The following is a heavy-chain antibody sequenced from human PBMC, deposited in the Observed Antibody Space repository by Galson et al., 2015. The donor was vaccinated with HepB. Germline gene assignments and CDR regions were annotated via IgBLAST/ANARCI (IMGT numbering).Heavy chain of an antibody. D-gene: IGHD3-10*01. V-gene: IGHV3-23*01. CDR2: ISGSGGST. CDR3: AKDSRWFGELFYY. CDR1: GFTFSSYA. J-gene: IGHJ4*02. Sequence: SLRLSCAASGFTFSSYAMSWVRQAPGKGLEWVSAISGSGGSTYYADSVKGRFTISRDNSRNTLYLQMNSLRAEDTAVYYCAKDSRWFGELFYYWGQGTLVTVSS.